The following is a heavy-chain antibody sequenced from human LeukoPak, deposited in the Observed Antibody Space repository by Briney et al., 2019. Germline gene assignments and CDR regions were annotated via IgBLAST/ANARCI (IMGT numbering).Heavy chain of an antibody. Sequence: ASVKVSCKASGGTFSSYAISWVRQAPGQGLEWMGWMNPNSGNTGYAQKFQGRVTMTRNTSISTAYMELSSLRSEDTAVYYCARRQQLVNFDYWGQGTLVTVSS. CDR1: GGTFSSYA. D-gene: IGHD6-13*01. CDR3: ARRQQLVNFDY. CDR2: MNPNSGNT. V-gene: IGHV1-8*02. J-gene: IGHJ4*02.